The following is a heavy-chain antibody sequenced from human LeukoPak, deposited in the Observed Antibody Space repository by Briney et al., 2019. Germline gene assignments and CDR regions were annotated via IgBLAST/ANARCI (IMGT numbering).Heavy chain of an antibody. J-gene: IGHJ4*02. CDR2: ISYDGSNK. Sequence: GGSLRLSCAASGFTFSSYGMHWVRQAPGKGLEWVAVISYDGSNKYYADSVKGRFTISRDNSKNTLYLQMNSLRAEDTAVYYCARDTAVSDFDSWGQGTLVTVSS. V-gene: IGHV3-33*05. CDR3: ARDTAVSDFDS. CDR1: GFTFSSYG. D-gene: IGHD4-23*01.